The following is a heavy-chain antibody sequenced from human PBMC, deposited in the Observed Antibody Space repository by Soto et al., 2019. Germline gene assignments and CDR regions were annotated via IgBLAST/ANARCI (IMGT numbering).Heavy chain of an antibody. CDR1: GFTLSTYA. Sequence: EVQLLESGGGLVQPGWSLRLSCAVSGFTLSTYAMSWVRQAPGQGLEWVSAISRSGGSTYYADSVKGRFTISRDNSRNTLYLQMNSLRAEDTAVYWCARGGSVWDGFDYWGQGTPVTVSS. CDR2: ISRSGGST. D-gene: IGHD6-19*01. CDR3: ARGGSVWDGFDY. V-gene: IGHV3-23*01. J-gene: IGHJ4*02.